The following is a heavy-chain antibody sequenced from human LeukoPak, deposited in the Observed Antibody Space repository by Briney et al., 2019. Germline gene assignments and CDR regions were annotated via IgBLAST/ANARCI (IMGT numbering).Heavy chain of an antibody. J-gene: IGHJ4*02. D-gene: IGHD4-17*01. V-gene: IGHV3-30*18. Sequence: PGGSLRLSCAASGFTFSSYGMHWVRQAPGKGLEWVAVISYDGSNKYYADSVKGRFTISRDNSKNTLYLQMNSLRVEDTAVYYCAKGAYGDPYFDYWGQGTLVTVSS. CDR2: ISYDGSNK. CDR3: AKGAYGDPYFDY. CDR1: GFTFSSYG.